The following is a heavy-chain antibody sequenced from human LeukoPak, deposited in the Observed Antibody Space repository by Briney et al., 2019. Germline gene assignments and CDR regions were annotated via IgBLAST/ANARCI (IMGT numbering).Heavy chain of an antibody. CDR1: GFTFSGYW. J-gene: IGHJ3*02. D-gene: IGHD3-10*01. V-gene: IGHV3-7*02. CDR3: ARVATMVRVPLDALDI. Sequence: GGSLRLSCAASGFTFSGYWMSWVRQAPGKGLEWVANIKQDGSDKNYVDSVKGRFTISRDNAKNSLYLQMNSLRAEDTAVYYCARVATMVRVPLDALDIWGQGTMVSVSS. CDR2: IKQDGSDK.